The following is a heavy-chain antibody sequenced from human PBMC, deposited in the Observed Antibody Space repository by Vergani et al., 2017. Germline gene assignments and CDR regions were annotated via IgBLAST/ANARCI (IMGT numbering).Heavy chain of an antibody. CDR1: GFTFSNYS. V-gene: IGHV3-21*01. Sequence: EVQLVESGGGLVKPGGSLRLSCAASGFTFSNYSMNWVRQAPGKGLEWVSSISSSSSYIYYADSVKGRFTISRDNAKNSLYLQMNSLRAEDTAVYYCARVYGGNPYWYFDLWGRGTLVTVSS. J-gene: IGHJ2*01. CDR2: ISSSSSYI. CDR3: ARVYGGNPYWYFDL. D-gene: IGHD4-23*01.